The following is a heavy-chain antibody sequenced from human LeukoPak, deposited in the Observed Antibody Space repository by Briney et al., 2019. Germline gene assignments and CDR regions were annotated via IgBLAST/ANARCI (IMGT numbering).Heavy chain of an antibody. V-gene: IGHV1-8*01. CDR2: MSPNSGNT. J-gene: IGHJ6*03. Sequence: ASVKVSCKASGYTFTTYDINWVRQSTGQGLEWMGWMSPNSGNTGYAQKFQGRVTMTRNTSISTAYMELSSLRSEDTAVYYCARGASREDYYYYYMDVWGKGTTVTVSS. CDR1: GYTFTTYD. CDR3: ARGASREDYYYYYMDV.